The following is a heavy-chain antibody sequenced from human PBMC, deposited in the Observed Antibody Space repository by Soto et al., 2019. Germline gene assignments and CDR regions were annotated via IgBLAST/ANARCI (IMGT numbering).Heavy chain of an antibody. V-gene: IGHV4-39*01. Sequence: SETLAVTCTVSGGSVSSSSYYWVWIRQPPGKGLEWIGTIYYTGSTYYNSSLSSRLTVSIDMSKNQFALKLTSVTAADAAGYYCARFFYTWPGLEYCGQGTLVTVS. J-gene: IGHJ4*02. CDR3: ARFFYTWPGLEY. CDR2: IYYTGST. D-gene: IGHD3-16*01. CDR1: GGSVSSSSYY.